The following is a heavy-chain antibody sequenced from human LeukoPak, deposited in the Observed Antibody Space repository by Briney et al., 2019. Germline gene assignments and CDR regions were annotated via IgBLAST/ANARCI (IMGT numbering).Heavy chain of an antibody. J-gene: IGHJ3*02. V-gene: IGHV1-46*01. CDR3: ARIRDGYNDAYDI. CDR1: GYTFTSYY. Sequence: ASVKVSCKASGYTFTSYYMHWVRQAPGQGLEWMGIINPSGGSTGYAQKFQGRVTMTRDMSTSTVYMDLSSLRSEDTAVYYCARIRDGYNDAYDIWGQGTMVTVSS. D-gene: IGHD5-24*01. CDR2: INPSGGST.